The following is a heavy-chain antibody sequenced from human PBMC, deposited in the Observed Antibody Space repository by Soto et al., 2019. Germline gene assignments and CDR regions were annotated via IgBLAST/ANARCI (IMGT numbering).Heavy chain of an antibody. CDR3: AREYDAAWSVFFQH. D-gene: IGHD1-20*01. Sequence: GGSLRLSCAASGFIFRNYWMNWVRQAPGKGLEWVANIKQDESERNHVDSVKGRFTISRDNTKNSLYLQMNSLRADDTAVYFLAREYDAAWSVFFQHLGQGTLVTVSS. J-gene: IGHJ1*01. V-gene: IGHV3-7*05. CDR2: IKQDESER. CDR1: GFIFRNYW.